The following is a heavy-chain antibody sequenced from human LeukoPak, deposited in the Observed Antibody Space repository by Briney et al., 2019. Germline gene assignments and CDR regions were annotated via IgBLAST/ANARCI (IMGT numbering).Heavy chain of an antibody. CDR1: GFTFSSYA. J-gene: IGHJ4*02. CDR3: AKDGSFRGATYFDY. D-gene: IGHD1-26*01. Sequence: GSLRLSCAASGFTFSSYAMSWVRQAPGKGLEWVSAISGSGGSTYYADSMKGRFTISRDNSKNTLYLQMNSLRAEDTAVYYCAKDGSFRGATYFDYWGQGTLVTVSS. V-gene: IGHV3-23*01. CDR2: ISGSGGST.